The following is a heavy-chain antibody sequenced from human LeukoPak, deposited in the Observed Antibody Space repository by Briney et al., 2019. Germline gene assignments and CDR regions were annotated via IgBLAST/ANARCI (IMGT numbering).Heavy chain of an antibody. Sequence: HSGGSLRLSCAASGFTFSSYAMSWVRQAPGKGLEWVSAISGSGGSTYYADSVKGRFTISRDNSKNTLYLQMNSVRAEDTAVYYCAKVPSGWFFDYWGQGTLVTVSS. D-gene: IGHD6-19*01. CDR3: AKVPSGWFFDY. V-gene: IGHV3-23*01. CDR1: GFTFSSYA. J-gene: IGHJ4*02. CDR2: ISGSGGST.